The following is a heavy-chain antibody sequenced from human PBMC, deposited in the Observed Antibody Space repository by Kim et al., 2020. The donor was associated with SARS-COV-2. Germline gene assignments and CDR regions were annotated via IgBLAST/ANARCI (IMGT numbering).Heavy chain of an antibody. V-gene: IGHV5-10-1*01. CDR1: GYNFINYW. D-gene: IGHD3-9*01. CDR2: IDPRDSRV. J-gene: IGHJ5*02. CDR3: TRHPQLTGNYFDP. Sequence: GESLKISCKASGYNFINYWISWVRQKPGKGLEWMGRIDPRDSRVNYSPSFRGHVTISTDTSITTAYLQWSSLKSSDTAMFYCTRHPQLTGNYFDPWGQGTLAT.